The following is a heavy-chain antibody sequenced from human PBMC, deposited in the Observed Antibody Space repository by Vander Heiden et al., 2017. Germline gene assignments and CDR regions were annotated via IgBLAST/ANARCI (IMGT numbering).Heavy chain of an antibody. J-gene: IGHJ4*02. V-gene: IGHV3-23*01. CDR1: GFTFSPYA. D-gene: IGHD3-10*01. CDR2: MSGSGGST. CDR3: AKDRWFGESHNRFDS. Sequence: EVQLLESGGGLVQPGGSLRLSCSASGFTFSPYAIGWVRPAPGKGLEWVSSMSGSGGSTYYADSVKGRFTISRDNSKNTLYLQMNSLRAEDTAVYYCAKDRWFGESHNRFDSWGQGTLVTVSP.